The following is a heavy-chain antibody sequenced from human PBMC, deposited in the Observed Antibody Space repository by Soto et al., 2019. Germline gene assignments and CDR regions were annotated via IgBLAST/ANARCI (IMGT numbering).Heavy chain of an antibody. CDR1: GASISSGRSY. J-gene: IGHJ4*02. D-gene: IGHD5-12*01. CDR2: MFYSGST. V-gene: IGHV4-31*03. Sequence: PSETLSLTCTVSGASISSGRSYWSWIRQHPGKGLEWIGYMFYSGSTYYHPSLKSRVNISADTSKNQFSLRLTSVTPADTAVYYCARANGYGHFDSWGQGTLVSVS. CDR3: ARANGYGHFDS.